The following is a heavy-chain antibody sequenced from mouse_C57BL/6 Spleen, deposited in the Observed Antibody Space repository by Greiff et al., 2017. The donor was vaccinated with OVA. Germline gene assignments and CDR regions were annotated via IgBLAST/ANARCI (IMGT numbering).Heavy chain of an antibody. CDR3: ARKGNWADY. J-gene: IGHJ2*01. D-gene: IGHD4-1*01. CDR1: GYTFTSYW. CDR2: IDPSDSYT. V-gene: IGHV1-50*01. Sequence: VQLQQPGAELVKPGASVKLSCKASGYTFTSYWMQWVKQRPGQGLEWIGEIDPSDSYTNYNQKFKGKATLTVDTSSSTAYMQLSSLTSEDSAVYYCARKGNWADYWGQGTTLTVSS.